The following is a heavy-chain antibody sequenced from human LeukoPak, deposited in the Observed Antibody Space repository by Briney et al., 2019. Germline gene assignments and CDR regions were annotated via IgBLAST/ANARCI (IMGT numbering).Heavy chain of an antibody. Sequence: PGGSLSLSCAASGFIFSNFAMSWVRQAPGKGLEWVSAISGSGGSTYYADSVEALFTTYRDNSKKTLYLQMNGLRAEDTAVYYCAKRYDTLFDYWGQGTLVTVSS. CDR1: GFIFSNFA. V-gene: IGHV3-23*01. CDR2: ISGSGGST. J-gene: IGHJ4*02. CDR3: AKRYDTLFDY. D-gene: IGHD3-22*01.